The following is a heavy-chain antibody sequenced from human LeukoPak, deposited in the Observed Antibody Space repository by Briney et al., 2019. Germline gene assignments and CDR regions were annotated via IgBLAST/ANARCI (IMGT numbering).Heavy chain of an antibody. D-gene: IGHD5-12*01. V-gene: IGHV3-23*01. CDR3: AKVGYSGYEGY. J-gene: IGHJ4*02. CDR2: ISGSGGST. CDR1: GFTFSRYA. Sequence: GRSLRLSCAASGFTFSRYAMSWVRQAPGKGLEWVSAISGSGGSTYYADSVKGRFTISRDNSKNTLYLQMNSLRAEDTAVCYCAKVGYSGYEGYWGQGTLVTVSS.